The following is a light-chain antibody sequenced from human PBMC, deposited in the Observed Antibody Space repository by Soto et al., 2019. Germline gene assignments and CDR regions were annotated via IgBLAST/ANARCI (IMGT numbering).Light chain of an antibody. CDR1: QSVSSRS. CDR3: QQYDSSPRT. J-gene: IGKJ1*01. CDR2: GAS. V-gene: IGKV3-20*01. Sequence: EIVFTQSPCTLSLSPGERATLSCRASQSVSSRSLAWYQQKPGQAPRLLISGASSRAADISDRFSGSGSGTDFTLTINRLEPEDFAVYYCQQYDSSPRTFAQGTKVDIK.